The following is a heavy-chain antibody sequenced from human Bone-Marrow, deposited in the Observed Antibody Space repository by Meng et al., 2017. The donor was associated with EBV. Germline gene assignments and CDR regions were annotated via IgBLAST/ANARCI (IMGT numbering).Heavy chain of an antibody. CDR3: ARVVARSYFDY. V-gene: IGHV4-30-2*01. CDR1: GGSISSGGYS. CDR2: IYHSGST. Sequence: QLQLQESRSGLVKPSQTRSLTCAVSGGSISSGGYSWSWIRQPPGKGLEWIGYIYHSGSTYYNPSLKSRVTISVDRSKNQFSLKLSSVTAADTAVYYCARVVARSYFDYWGQGTLVTVSS. J-gene: IGHJ4*02.